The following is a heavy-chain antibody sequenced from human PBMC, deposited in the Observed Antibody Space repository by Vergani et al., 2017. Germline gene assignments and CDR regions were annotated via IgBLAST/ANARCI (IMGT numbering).Heavy chain of an antibody. CDR2: IIPILGIA. D-gene: IGHD3-10*01. CDR1: GGTFSSYT. J-gene: IGHJ4*02. CDR3: AGDYGRLWCVELLFRPAHFDY. V-gene: IGHV1-69*02. Sequence: QVQLVHSGAEVKKPGSSVKVSCKASGGTFSSYTISWVRQAPGQGLEWMGRIIPILGIAKYAQKFQGRVTITADKSTSKAYMELRSLRSDDTAVYYCAGDYGRLWCVELLFRPAHFDYWGQGTLVTVSS.